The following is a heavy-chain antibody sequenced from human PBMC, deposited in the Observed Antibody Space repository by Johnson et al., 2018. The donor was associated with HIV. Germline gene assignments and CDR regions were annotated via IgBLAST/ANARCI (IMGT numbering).Heavy chain of an antibody. CDR1: GFTFSSYG. CDR2: ISYDGSNK. J-gene: IGHJ3*02. V-gene: IGHV3-30*03. D-gene: IGHD5-24*01. CDR3: TSIPPPKLDGAFDI. Sequence: QVQLVESGGGVVQPGRSLRLSCAASGFTFSSYGMHWVRQAPGKGLEWVAVISYDGSNKYYADSVKAPFTISRDNSKNTLYLQMNSLRVEYTAEYYCTSIPPPKLDGAFDIWGQGTMVTVSS.